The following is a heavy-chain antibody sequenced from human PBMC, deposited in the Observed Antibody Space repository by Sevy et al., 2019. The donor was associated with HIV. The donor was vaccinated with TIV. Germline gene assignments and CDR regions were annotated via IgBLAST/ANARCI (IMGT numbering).Heavy chain of an antibody. CDR2: TYNTWST. CDR1: GGSISSYL. CDR3: ARHQTTAVLYAFDL. J-gene: IGHJ3*01. Sequence: SETLSLTCTVSGGSISSYLWSWIRQPPGRGLEWIGYTYNTWSTNYNPSLKSRVTMSLDTSKNQFSLKLSSVTAADTAVYYCARHQTTAVLYAFDLWGQGTMVTVSS. D-gene: IGHD2-21*02. V-gene: IGHV4-59*08.